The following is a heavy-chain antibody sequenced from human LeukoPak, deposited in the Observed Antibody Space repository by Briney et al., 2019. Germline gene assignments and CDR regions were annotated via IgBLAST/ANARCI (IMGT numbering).Heavy chain of an antibody. V-gene: IGHV1-8*01. Sequence: ASVKVSCKASGYTFTSYDINWVRQATGRGVEWMGWMNPNSGNTGYAQKFQGRVTMTRNTSFISDYMEWGSLRSEDTAVYYFARGSYYGSGSYYASVFVPWGKGTLVTVSS. CDR3: ARGSYYGSGSYYASVFVP. J-gene: IGHJ5*02. D-gene: IGHD3-10*01. CDR1: GYTFTSYD. CDR2: MNPNSGNT.